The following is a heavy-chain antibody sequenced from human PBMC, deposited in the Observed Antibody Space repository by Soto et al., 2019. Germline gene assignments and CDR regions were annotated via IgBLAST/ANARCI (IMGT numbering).Heavy chain of an antibody. Sequence: EVQLVESGGGLVQPGGSLRLSCAASGFTFSSYEMSWVRQAPGKGLEWVSYISYSGSTIYYADSVKGRFTISRDNAKNSLYLQMNSLRAEDTAVYYCARDLVTGWLAPQTWDVWGQGTTVTVSS. V-gene: IGHV3-48*03. CDR1: GFTFSSYE. J-gene: IGHJ6*02. D-gene: IGHD6-19*01. CDR3: ARDLVTGWLAPQTWDV. CDR2: ISYSGSTI.